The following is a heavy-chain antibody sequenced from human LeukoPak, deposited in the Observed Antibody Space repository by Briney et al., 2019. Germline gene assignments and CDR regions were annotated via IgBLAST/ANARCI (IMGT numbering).Heavy chain of an antibody. CDR3: ARNHDSSGYYPDQFDY. V-gene: IGHV4-59*08. CDR2: IYYSGST. CDR1: GGSISSYY. J-gene: IGHJ4*02. Sequence: SETLSLICTVSGGSISSYYWSWIRQPPGKGLEWIGYIYYSGSTNYNPSLKSRVTISVDTSKNQFSLKLSSVTAADTAVYYCARNHDSSGYYPDQFDYWGQGTLVTVSS. D-gene: IGHD3-22*01.